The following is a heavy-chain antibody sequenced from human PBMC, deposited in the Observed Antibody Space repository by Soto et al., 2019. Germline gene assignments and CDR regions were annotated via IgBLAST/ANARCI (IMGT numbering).Heavy chain of an antibody. CDR2: IYYSGST. CDR1: EVSIRSYY. CDR3: ARHNYGSGSTYFDY. V-gene: IGHV4-59*08. D-gene: IGHD3-10*01. Sequence: SEPLSLTNTVAEVSIRSYYWRWIRQPPGKGLEWIGYIYYSGSTNYNPSLKSRVTISVDTSKNQFSLKLNSMTAADTAVYYCARHNYGSGSTYFDYWGQGTLVTVSS. J-gene: IGHJ4*02.